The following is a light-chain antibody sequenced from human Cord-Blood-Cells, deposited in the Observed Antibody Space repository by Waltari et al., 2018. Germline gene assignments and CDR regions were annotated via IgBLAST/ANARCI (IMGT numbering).Light chain of an antibody. CDR2: EGS. CDR1: SSDVGSYNL. J-gene: IGLJ3*02. V-gene: IGLV2-23*01. CDR3: CSYAGSSTWV. Sequence: QSALTQHPSVSRSPGPSITILCTGTSSDVGSYNLVSWYQQHPGKAPKLMIYEGSKRPSGVSNRFSGSKSGNTASLTISGLQAEDEADYYCCSYAGSSTWVFGGGTKLTVL.